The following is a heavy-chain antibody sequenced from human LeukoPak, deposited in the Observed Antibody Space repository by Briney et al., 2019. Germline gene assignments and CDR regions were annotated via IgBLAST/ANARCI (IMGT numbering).Heavy chain of an antibody. D-gene: IGHD1-7*01. CDR3: ARSAGTLYFYYYMDV. V-gene: IGHV3-21*04. J-gene: IGHJ6*03. Sequence: GGSLRLSCAASGFTFSSYSMNWVRQAPGKGLEWVSSISSSSSYIYYADSVKGRFTISRDNAKNSLYLQMNSLRAEDTAFYYCARSAGTLYFYYYMDVWGKGTTVTISS. CDR2: ISSSSSYI. CDR1: GFTFSSYS.